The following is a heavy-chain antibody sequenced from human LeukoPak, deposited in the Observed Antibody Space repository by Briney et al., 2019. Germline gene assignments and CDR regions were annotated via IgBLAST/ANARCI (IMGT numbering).Heavy chain of an antibody. Sequence: SVKVSCKASGATFSSYAISWVRQAPGQGLERMGRIIPILGIANYAQKFQGRVTITADKSTSTAYMELSSLRSEDTAVYYCARDHHDSSGYYFSSGYFDYWGQGTLVTVSS. D-gene: IGHD3-22*01. CDR2: IIPILGIA. V-gene: IGHV1-69*04. CDR1: GATFSSYA. J-gene: IGHJ4*02. CDR3: ARDHHDSSGYYFSSGYFDY.